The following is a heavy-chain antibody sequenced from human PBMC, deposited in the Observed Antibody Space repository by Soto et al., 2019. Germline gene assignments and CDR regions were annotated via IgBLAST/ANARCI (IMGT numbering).Heavy chain of an antibody. D-gene: IGHD6-13*01. Sequence: SETLSLTCTVSGGSISSYYWSWIRQPPGKGLEWIGYIYYSGSTNYNPSLKSRVTISVDTSKNQFSLKLSSVTAADTAVYYCARAAAAGSFYFDYWGQGTLVTVSS. CDR3: ARAAAAGSFYFDY. V-gene: IGHV4-59*01. J-gene: IGHJ4*02. CDR1: GGSISSYY. CDR2: IYYSGST.